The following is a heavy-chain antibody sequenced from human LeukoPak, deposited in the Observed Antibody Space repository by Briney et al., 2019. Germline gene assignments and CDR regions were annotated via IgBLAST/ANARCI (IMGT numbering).Heavy chain of an antibody. J-gene: IGHJ5*02. CDR1: GYTFTGYY. Sequence: GASVNVSCKASGYTFTGYYMHWVRQAPGQGLEWMGWINPNSGGTNYAWKFQGRVTMTGDTSISTAYMELTRLRSDDTAVYYCARGVSAAGMGDWFDPWGQGTLVTVSS. CDR2: INPNSGGT. V-gene: IGHV1-2*02. D-gene: IGHD6-13*01. CDR3: ARGVSAAGMGDWFDP.